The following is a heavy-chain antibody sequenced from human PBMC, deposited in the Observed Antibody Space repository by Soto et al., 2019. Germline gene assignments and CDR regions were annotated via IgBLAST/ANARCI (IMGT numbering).Heavy chain of an antibody. J-gene: IGHJ4*02. CDR3: ARESEDLTSNFDY. Sequence: AGGSLRLSCAASGFTFTRYSMNWVRQAPGKGLEWVSSISSTTNFIYYGDSMKGRFTISRDNAKNSLYLEMNSLRAEDTAVYYCARESEDLTSNFDYWGQGTLVTVSS. CDR2: ISSTTNFI. V-gene: IGHV3-21*06. CDR1: GFTFTRYS.